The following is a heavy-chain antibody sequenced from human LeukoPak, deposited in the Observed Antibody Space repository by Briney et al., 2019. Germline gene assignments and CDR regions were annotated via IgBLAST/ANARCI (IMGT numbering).Heavy chain of an antibody. CDR2: ISAYNGNT. D-gene: IGHD5-12*01. CDR1: GYTFTSYG. CDR3: ARDASPNEVGGYDSPPLHYIW. Sequence: GASVKVSCKASGYTFTSYGISWVRQAPGQGLEWMGWISAYNGNTNYAQKLQGRGTMTTDTSTSTAYMELRSLRSDDTAVYYCARDASPNEVGGYDSPPLHYIWGGQGTLVTVSS. V-gene: IGHV1-18*01. J-gene: IGHJ4*02.